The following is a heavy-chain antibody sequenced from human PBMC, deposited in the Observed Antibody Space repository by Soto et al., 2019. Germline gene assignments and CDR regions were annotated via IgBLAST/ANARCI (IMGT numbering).Heavy chain of an antibody. CDR3: ARCRAPGIAVAGRRGWFDP. CDR2: INHSGST. J-gene: IGHJ5*02. V-gene: IGHV4-34*01. CDR1: GGSFSGYY. Sequence: PSETLSLTCAVYGGSFSGYYWSWIRQPPGKGLEWIGEINHSGSTNYNPSLKSRVTISVDTSKNQFSLKLSSVTAADTAAYYCARCRAPGIAVAGRRGWFDPWGQGTLVTVSS. D-gene: IGHD6-19*01.